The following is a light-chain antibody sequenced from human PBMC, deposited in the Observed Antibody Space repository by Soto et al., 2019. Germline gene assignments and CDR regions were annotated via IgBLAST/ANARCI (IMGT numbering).Light chain of an antibody. CDR2: GAS. CDR1: QSVSSN. V-gene: IGKV3-15*01. CDR3: QHYYKWPLS. Sequence: IVVTQSPGTLSVSPWERATLSCRASQSVSSNLAWYQHKPGQAPRLLIYGASTRATGIPARFSGSGSGTEFTLTISGLQSDDFALFFCQHYYKWPLSFGGGTKVDIK. J-gene: IGKJ4*01.